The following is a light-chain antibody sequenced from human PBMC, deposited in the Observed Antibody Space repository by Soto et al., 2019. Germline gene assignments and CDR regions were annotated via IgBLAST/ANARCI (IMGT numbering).Light chain of an antibody. V-gene: IGKV2-30*02. Sequence: DVVMTQSPLSLPVTLGQPASISCRSSQSLVHANGDTYLNWFQQRPGQSPRRLIYKVSNRDSGVPDRFSGSGSGTDFTLRISRVEAEDVGVYYCMRATHGHHTFGQGTKLEIK. J-gene: IGKJ2*01. CDR2: KVS. CDR3: MRATHGHHT. CDR1: QSLVHANGDTY.